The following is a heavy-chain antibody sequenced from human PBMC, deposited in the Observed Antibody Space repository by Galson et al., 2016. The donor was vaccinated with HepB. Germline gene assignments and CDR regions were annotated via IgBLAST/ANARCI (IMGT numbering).Heavy chain of an antibody. CDR2: IWYDGRGD. CDR1: GFTVSTHC. D-gene: IGHD4-17*01. V-gene: IGHV3-33*03. Sequence: SLRLSCAASGFTVSTHCMTWVRQAPGKGLEWVAVIWYDGRGDYYADSVKGRFTISRDNSKNTLYLQMNNVRVEDTAVYYCAKDLQMTTAYNNWLDPWGQGTLVTVSS. CDR3: AKDLQMTTAYNNWLDP. J-gene: IGHJ5*02.